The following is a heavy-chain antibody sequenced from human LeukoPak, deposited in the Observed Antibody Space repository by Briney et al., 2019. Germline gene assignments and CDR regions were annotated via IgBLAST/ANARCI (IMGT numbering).Heavy chain of an antibody. Sequence: SCKASGYTFTSYYMHWVRQAPGKGLEWVSSISSSSSYIYYADSVKGRFTISRDNAKNSLYLQMNSLRAEDTAVYYCARGAYYYDSSVPWGQGTLVTVSS. D-gene: IGHD3-22*01. CDR3: ARGAYYYDSSVP. CDR2: ISSSSSYI. J-gene: IGHJ5*02. CDR1: GYTFTSYY. V-gene: IGHV3-21*01.